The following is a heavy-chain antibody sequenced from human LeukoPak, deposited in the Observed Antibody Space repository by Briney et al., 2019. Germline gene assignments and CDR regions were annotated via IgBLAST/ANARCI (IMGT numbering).Heavy chain of an antibody. CDR2: IKQDGSEK. J-gene: IGHJ6*03. V-gene: IGHV3-7*01. CDR1: GFTFSSYW. Sequence: QPGGSLRLSCAASGFTFSSYWMSWVRQAPGKGLEWVANIKQDGSEKYYVDSVKGRFTISRDNAKNSLYLQMNSLRAEDTAVYYCARHFRYCSSTSCPPEEYYYYYYMDVWGKGTTVTVSS. CDR3: ARHFRYCSSTSCPPEEYYYYYYMDV. D-gene: IGHD2-2*01.